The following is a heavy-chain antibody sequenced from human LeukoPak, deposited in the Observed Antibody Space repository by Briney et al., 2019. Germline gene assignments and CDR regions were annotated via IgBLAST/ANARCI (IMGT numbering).Heavy chain of an antibody. V-gene: IGHV4-59*08. D-gene: IGHD2-2*01. CDR1: AGSISSYY. J-gene: IGHJ4*02. Sequence: SETLSLTCTVSAGSISSYYWSWIRQPAGRGLEWNGYIYSSGSTNYNPSLKSRVTISVDTSKNQFSLKLNSVTAADTAVYYCARQYCSSTRCYVYFDYWGQGTLVTVSS. CDR2: IYSSGST. CDR3: ARQYCSSTRCYVYFDY.